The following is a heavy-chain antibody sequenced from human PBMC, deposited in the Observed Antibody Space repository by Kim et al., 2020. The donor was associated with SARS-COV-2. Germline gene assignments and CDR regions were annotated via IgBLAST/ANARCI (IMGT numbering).Heavy chain of an antibody. CDR3: ASCGVVAVAGICYYYYGMDV. J-gene: IGHJ6*02. Sequence: SETLSLTCAVSGGSISSSNWWSWVRQPPGKGLEWIGEIYHSGSTNYNPSLKSRVTISVDKSKNQFSLKLSSVTAADTAVYYCASCGVVAVAGICYYYYGMDVWGQGTTVTVSS. D-gene: IGHD6-19*01. CDR2: IYHSGST. V-gene: IGHV4-4*02. CDR1: GGSISSSNW.